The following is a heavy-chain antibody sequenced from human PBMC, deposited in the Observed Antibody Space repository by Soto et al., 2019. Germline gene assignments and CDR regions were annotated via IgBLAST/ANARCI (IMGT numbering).Heavy chain of an antibody. Sequence: QVQLVESGGGVVQPGRSLRLSCAASGFTFSSYGMHWVRQAPGKGLEWVAGISYDGSNKYYADSVKGRFTISRDNSKNSRYLQMNSRRAEDTAVYYCAKVSTGHFDYWGQGTLVAVSS. V-gene: IGHV3-30*18. CDR3: AKVSTGHFDY. D-gene: IGHD2-8*01. CDR1: GFTFSSYG. CDR2: ISYDGSNK. J-gene: IGHJ4*02.